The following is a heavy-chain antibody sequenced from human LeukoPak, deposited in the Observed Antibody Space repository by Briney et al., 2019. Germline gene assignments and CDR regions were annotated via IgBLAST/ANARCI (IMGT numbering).Heavy chain of an antibody. D-gene: IGHD5-18*01. CDR2: IYYSGST. J-gene: IGHJ2*01. V-gene: IGHV4-59*08. CDR1: GGSISSYY. CDR3: ARVGYSYGLYWYFDL. Sequence: SETLSLTCTVSGGSISSYYWSWIRQPPGKGLEWIGYIYYSGSTNYNPSLKSRVTISVDTSKNQFSLKLSSVTAADTVVYYCARVGYSYGLYWYFDLWGRGTLVTVSS.